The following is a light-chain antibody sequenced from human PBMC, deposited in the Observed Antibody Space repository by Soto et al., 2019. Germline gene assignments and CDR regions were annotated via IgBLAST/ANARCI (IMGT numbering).Light chain of an antibody. Sequence: EIALMQSPGTLSLSPGERANLSCRASQSVTNNYLAWYQQIPGQAPRLLIYGASSRATGVPDRFSGSGSGTDFTLTITRLEPEDFAVYYCQQYGISPLMYTFGQGTKLGVK. J-gene: IGKJ2*01. CDR2: GAS. V-gene: IGKV3-20*01. CDR3: QQYGISPLMYT. CDR1: QSVTNNY.